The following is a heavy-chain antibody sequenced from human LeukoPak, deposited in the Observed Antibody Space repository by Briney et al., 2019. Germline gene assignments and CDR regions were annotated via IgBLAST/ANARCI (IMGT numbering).Heavy chain of an antibody. CDR1: GFTFSSYW. CDR2: INSDGSST. J-gene: IGHJ4*02. CDR3: ARGDVDSSITGTTTDHEGFDC. V-gene: IGHV3-74*01. D-gene: IGHD1-20*01. Sequence: PGGSLRLSCAASGFTFSSYWMHWVRQAPGKGLVWVSRINSDGSSTSYADSVKGRFTISRDNAKNTLYLQMNSLRAEDTAVYYCARGDVDSSITGTTTDHEGFDCWGQGTLVTVSS.